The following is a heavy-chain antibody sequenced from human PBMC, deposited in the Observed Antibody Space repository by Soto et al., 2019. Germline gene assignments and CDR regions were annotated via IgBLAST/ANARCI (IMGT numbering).Heavy chain of an antibody. Sequence: EVQLVESGGGLVQPGGSLRLSCAASGFTFSSYSMNWVRQAPGKGLEWVSYISSSSSTIYYADSVKGRFTISRDNAKNSLYLQMNSLRAEYTAVYYCARAQWVATTYFDYWGQGTLVTVSS. CDR1: GFTFSSYS. V-gene: IGHV3-48*01. D-gene: IGHD5-12*01. J-gene: IGHJ4*02. CDR2: ISSSSSTI. CDR3: ARAQWVATTYFDY.